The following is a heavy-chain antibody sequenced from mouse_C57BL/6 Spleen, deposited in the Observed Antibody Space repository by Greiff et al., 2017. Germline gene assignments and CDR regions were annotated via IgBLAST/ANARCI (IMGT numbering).Heavy chain of an antibody. J-gene: IGHJ2*01. D-gene: IGHD4-1*01. CDR2: ILPGSGST. CDR1: GYTFTGYW. V-gene: IGHV1-9*01. Sequence: VQLQQSGAELMKPGASVKLSCKATGYTFTGYWIEWVKQRPGHGLEWIGEILPGSGSTNYHEKFKGTATFTADTSSNPAYMQLSSLTTEDSAIYYCARWEKTGLFDDWGQGTTLTVSS. CDR3: ARWEKTGLFDD.